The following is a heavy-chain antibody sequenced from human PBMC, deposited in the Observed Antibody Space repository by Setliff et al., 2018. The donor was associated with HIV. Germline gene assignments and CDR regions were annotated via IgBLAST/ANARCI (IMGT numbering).Heavy chain of an antibody. CDR2: ISGSGGST. J-gene: IGHJ4*02. D-gene: IGHD3-3*01. V-gene: IGHV3-23*01. CDR3: AREFRNYDFWSGYWEDHYFDS. CDR1: GFTFSSYA. Sequence: PGGSLRLSCAASGFTFSSYAMSWVRQAPGKGLEWVSAISGSGGSTYYADSVKGRFTISRDNSKNTLYLQMNSLRAEDTAVYYCAREFRNYDFWSGYWEDHYFDSWGQGTLVTVSS.